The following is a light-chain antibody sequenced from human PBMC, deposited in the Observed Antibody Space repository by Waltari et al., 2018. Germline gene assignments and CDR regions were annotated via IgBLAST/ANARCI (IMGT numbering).Light chain of an antibody. Sequence: DIVMTQSPESLAVSLGERATINCKSSQSVLYSSNNKNYFAWYQQKPGQPPKLLIFWASTRESGVPDRFSGSGSGTDFTLTISSLQAEDVAVYYCQQYFSSPYSFDPGTRVDIK. CDR2: WAS. V-gene: IGKV4-1*01. CDR3: QQYFSSPYS. CDR1: QSVLYSSNNKNY. J-gene: IGKJ3*01.